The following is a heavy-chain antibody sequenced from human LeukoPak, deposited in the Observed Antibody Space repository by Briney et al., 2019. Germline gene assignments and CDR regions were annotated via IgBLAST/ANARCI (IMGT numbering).Heavy chain of an antibody. CDR1: GYTFTSYG. D-gene: IGHD3-9*01. CDR3: ARDRRFYDILTGYYTSDY. Sequence: ASVKVSCKASGYTFTSYGISWVRQAPGQGLEWMGWISAYNGNTNYAQKLQGRVTMTTDTSTSTAYMELRSLRSDDTTVYYCARDRRFYDILTGYYTSDYWGQGTLVTVSS. V-gene: IGHV1-18*01. J-gene: IGHJ4*02. CDR2: ISAYNGNT.